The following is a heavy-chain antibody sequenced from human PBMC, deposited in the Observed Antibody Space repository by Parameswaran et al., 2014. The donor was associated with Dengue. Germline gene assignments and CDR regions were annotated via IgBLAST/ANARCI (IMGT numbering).Heavy chain of an antibody. V-gene: IGHV1-69*13. D-gene: IGHD3-10*01. J-gene: IGHJ6*03. CDR1: RHFSSYA. Sequence: SVKVSWQGFWRHFSSYAISWVRQAPGQGLEWMGGIIPIFGTANYAQKFQGRVTITADESTSTAYMELSSLRSEDTAVYYCAAGYGSGSYPTRDYYYYYMDVWGKGTTVTVSS. CDR2: IIPIFGTA. CDR3: AAGYGSGSYPTRDYYYYYMDV.